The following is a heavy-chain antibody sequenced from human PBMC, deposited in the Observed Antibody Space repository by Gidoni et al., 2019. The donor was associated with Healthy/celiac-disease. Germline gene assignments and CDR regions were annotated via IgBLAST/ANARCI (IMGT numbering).Heavy chain of an antibody. CDR2: IGGSGGST. D-gene: IGHD1-26*01. Sequence: EVQLLESGGGLVQSGGSLRRSCEAAGFRFGSEAMSWVRQAPGKGLEWVSAIGGSGGSTYYADSVKGRFTISRDNSKNTLYLQMNSLRAEDTAVYYCAKDRRWGELLGADAFDIWGQGTMVTVSS. CDR3: AKDRRWGELLGADAFDI. CDR1: GFRFGSEA. V-gene: IGHV3-23*01. J-gene: IGHJ3*02.